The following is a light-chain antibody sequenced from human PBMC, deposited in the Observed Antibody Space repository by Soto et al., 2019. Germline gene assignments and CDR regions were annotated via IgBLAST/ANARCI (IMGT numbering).Light chain of an antibody. Sequence: EIVLTQSPGTLSLSPGERATLSCRASQSINSRYLAWYQQKPGQAPRLLIYGASSRATGIPDRCSGSGSGTDFTLTISRLEPEDVSVYYCQQFGSSPGFTFGPGTKVDIK. V-gene: IGKV3-20*01. CDR3: QQFGSSPGFT. CDR2: GAS. CDR1: QSINSRY. J-gene: IGKJ3*01.